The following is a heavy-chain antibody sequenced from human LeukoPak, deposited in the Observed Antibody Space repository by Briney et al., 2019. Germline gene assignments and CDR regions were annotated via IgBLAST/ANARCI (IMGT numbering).Heavy chain of an antibody. CDR2: IIPILGIA. CDR3: ASNLYGDYPPDAFDI. D-gene: IGHD4-17*01. J-gene: IGHJ3*02. V-gene: IGHV1-69*04. CDR1: GGTFSSYA. Sequence: SVKVSCKASGGTFSSYAISWVRQAPGQGLEWMGRIIPILGIANYAQKFQGRVTITADKSTSTAYMELSSLRSEDTAVYYCASNLYGDYPPDAFDIWGQGTMVTVSS.